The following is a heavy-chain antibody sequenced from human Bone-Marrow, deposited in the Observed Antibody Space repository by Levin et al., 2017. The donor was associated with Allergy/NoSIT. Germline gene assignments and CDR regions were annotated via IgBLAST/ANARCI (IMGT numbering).Heavy chain of an antibody. J-gene: IGHJ5*02. CDR1: GFTFNHYS. D-gene: IGHD2-8*02. CDR2: ISHTSDYS. Sequence: GGSLRLSCTASGFTFNHYSMNWVRQAPGKGLEWVAFISHTSDYSYYADSVKGRFTVSRDNAKNSLYLQMDNLRADDTAIYYCARALMVAANWFDPWGQGTLVTVSS. V-gene: IGHV3-21*01. CDR3: ARALMVAANWFDP.